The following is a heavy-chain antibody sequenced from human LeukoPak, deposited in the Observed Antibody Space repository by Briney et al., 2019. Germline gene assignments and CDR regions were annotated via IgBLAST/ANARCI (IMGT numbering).Heavy chain of an antibody. J-gene: IGHJ3*02. CDR3: ARDLSGSPGGAFDI. V-gene: IGHV1-2*02. CDR1: GYTFTGYY. Sequence: ASVKLSCKPSGYTFTGYYMHSVRQAPGQGLEWMGWINPNSGGTNYAQKLQGRVTMTRDTSISTAYMELSRLRSDDTAVYYCARDLSGSPGGAFDIWGQGTMVTVSS. CDR2: INPNSGGT. D-gene: IGHD1-26*01.